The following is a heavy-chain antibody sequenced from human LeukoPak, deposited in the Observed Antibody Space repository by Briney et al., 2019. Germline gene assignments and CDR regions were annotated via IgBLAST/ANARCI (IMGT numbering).Heavy chain of an antibody. CDR2: MYYSGST. J-gene: IGHJ4*02. Sequence: PSETLSLTCAVYGGSFSGYYWSWIRQPPGKGLEWIGSMYYSGSTYYNPSLKSRVTISINTSKNQFSLKLSSVTAADTAVYYCARAGGSGLIDYWGQGTLVTVSS. CDR1: GGSFSGYY. V-gene: IGHV4-34*01. CDR3: ARAGGSGLIDY. D-gene: IGHD6-19*01.